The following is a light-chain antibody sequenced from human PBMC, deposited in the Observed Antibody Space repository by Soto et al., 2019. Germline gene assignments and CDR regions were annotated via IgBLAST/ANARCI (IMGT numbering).Light chain of an antibody. CDR3: QQYNNWPPYT. V-gene: IGKV3-15*01. Sequence: EIVLTQSPGTLSLSPGERATLSCRASQSVSNNYLAWYQQKPGQAPRLLIYGASYRATGIPARFSGSGSGTEFTLTISSLQSEDFAVYYCQQYNNWPPYTFGQGTKLEIK. CDR1: QSVSNN. CDR2: GAS. J-gene: IGKJ2*01.